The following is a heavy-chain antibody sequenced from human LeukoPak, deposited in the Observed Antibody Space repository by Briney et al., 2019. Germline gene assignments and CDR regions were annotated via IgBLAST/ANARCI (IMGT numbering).Heavy chain of an antibody. D-gene: IGHD3-22*01. Sequence: GGSLRLSCAASGFTFSNAWMNWVRQAPGKGLEWVGRIKSKTDGGTTDYAAPVKGRFTISRDDSKNTLYLQMNSLKTEGTAVYYCTTDENYYDSSGYYYADYWGQGTLVTVSS. CDR1: GFTFSNAW. J-gene: IGHJ4*02. CDR3: TTDENYYDSSGYYYADY. CDR2: IKSKTDGGTT. V-gene: IGHV3-15*07.